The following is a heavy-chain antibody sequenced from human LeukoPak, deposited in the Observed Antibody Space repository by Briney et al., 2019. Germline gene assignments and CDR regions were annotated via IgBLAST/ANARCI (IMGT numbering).Heavy chain of an antibody. Sequence: PGGSLRLSCAASGFTVSSNYMSWVRQAPGKGLEWVSVIYSGGSTYYADSVKGRFTISRDNSKNTLYFQMNSLRAKDTAVYYCAGCGGDCYYDYWGQGTLVTVSS. CDR1: GFTVSSNY. CDR3: AGCGGDCYYDY. CDR2: IYSGGST. J-gene: IGHJ4*02. V-gene: IGHV3-53*01. D-gene: IGHD2-21*02.